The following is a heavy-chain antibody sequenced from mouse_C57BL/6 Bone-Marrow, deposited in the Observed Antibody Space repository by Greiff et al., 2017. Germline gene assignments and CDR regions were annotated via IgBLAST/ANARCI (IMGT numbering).Heavy chain of an antibody. J-gene: IGHJ3*01. V-gene: IGHV5-2*01. CDR3: ARQATAWCAY. CDR1: EYEFPSHD. CDR2: INSDGGSN. Sequence: DVHLVESGGGLVQPVESLKLSCESNEYEFPSHDMSWVRKTPEKRLALGAAINSDGGSNYYPATMDIRFLISRDYTKKTLYLQMSSLRSEDTALYYCARQATAWCAYWGQGTLVTVSA.